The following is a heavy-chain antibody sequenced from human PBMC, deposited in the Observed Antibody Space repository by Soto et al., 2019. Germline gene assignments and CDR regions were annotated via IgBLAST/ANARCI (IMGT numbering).Heavy chain of an antibody. D-gene: IGHD3-3*01. Sequence: GGSLRLSCAASGFTFSSYAMHWVRQAPGKGLEWVAVISYDGSNKYYADSVKGRFTISRDNSKNTLYLQMNSLRAEDTAVYYCARDHGNFWSGYSSYGMDVLGQGTTVTVSS. CDR1: GFTFSSYA. CDR2: ISYDGSNK. J-gene: IGHJ6*02. CDR3: ARDHGNFWSGYSSYGMDV. V-gene: IGHV3-30-3*01.